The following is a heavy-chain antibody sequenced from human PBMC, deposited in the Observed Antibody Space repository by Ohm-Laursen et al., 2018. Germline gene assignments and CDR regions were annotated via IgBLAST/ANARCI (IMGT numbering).Heavy chain of an antibody. J-gene: IGHJ6*02. V-gene: IGHV4-59*01. D-gene: IGHD7-27*01. CDR3: ARALGGYPISYYYGMDV. Sequence: GTLSLTCTVSGGSISSYYWSWIRQPPGKGLEWIGYIYYSGSTNYNPSLKSRVTISVDTAKNQFSLKLSSVTAADTAVYYCARALGGYPISYYYGMDVWGQGTTVTVSS. CDR1: GGSISSYY. CDR2: IYYSGST.